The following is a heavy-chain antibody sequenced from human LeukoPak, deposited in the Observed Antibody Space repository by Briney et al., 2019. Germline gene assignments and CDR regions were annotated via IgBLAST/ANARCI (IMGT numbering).Heavy chain of an antibody. Sequence: PSETLSLTCTVSGGSISSGGYYWSWIRQHPGKGLEWIGYIYYSGSTYYNPSLKSRVTISVDTSKNQFSLKLSSVTAADAAVYYCARSRLGTHWPFDYWGQGTLVTVSS. CDR1: GGSISSGGYY. CDR2: IYYSGST. CDR3: ARSRLGTHWPFDY. V-gene: IGHV4-31*03. J-gene: IGHJ4*02. D-gene: IGHD1-1*01.